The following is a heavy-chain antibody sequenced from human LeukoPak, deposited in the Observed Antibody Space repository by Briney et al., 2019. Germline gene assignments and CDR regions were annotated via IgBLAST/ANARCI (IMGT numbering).Heavy chain of an antibody. D-gene: IGHD3-10*01. V-gene: IGHV1-2*02. Sequence: ASVKVSCKASVYTLTDYYMHWVRQAPGHGLEWMGWINPDSGGTNYAQNFQGRVTMTRDTSISTAYMELSRLRFDDTDVYYCASVFIDTPSLGALDYWGQGTLVTVSS. CDR2: INPDSGGT. J-gene: IGHJ4*02. CDR3: ASVFIDTPSLGALDY. CDR1: VYTLTDYY.